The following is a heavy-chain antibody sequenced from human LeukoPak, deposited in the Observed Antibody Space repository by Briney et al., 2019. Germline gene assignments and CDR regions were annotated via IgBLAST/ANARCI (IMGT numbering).Heavy chain of an antibody. Sequence: SQTLSLTCTVSGGSISSGSYYWSWIRQPAGKGLEWIGRIYTSGSTNYNPSLKSRVTISVDTSKNQFSLKLSSVTAADTAVYYCATYGDYVAFDIWGQGTMATVSS. J-gene: IGHJ3*02. CDR2: IYTSGST. V-gene: IGHV4-61*02. D-gene: IGHD4-17*01. CDR1: GGSISSGSYY. CDR3: ATYGDYVAFDI.